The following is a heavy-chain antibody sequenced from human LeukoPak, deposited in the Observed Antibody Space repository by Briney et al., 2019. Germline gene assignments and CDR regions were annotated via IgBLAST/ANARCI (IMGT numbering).Heavy chain of an antibody. Sequence: ASVRVSCKVSGGTLSKISIDWVRQAHGKGLEWMGSVGHEDGTTIHAQKFQGRFNMTVDTATDTAYMEMSSLMSEDTAIYYCATGAIVFDYWGQGTLVTVSS. CDR3: ATGAIVFDY. V-gene: IGHV1-24*01. D-gene: IGHD3-22*01. CDR2: VGHEDGTT. CDR1: GGTLSKIS. J-gene: IGHJ4*02.